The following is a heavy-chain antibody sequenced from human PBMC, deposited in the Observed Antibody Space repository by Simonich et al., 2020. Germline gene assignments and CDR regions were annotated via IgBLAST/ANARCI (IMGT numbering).Heavy chain of an antibody. CDR2: KKKDGSEK. CDR1: GFTFSSYW. V-gene: IGHV3-7*01. D-gene: IGHD7-27*01. J-gene: IGHJ6*03. Sequence: EVQLVESGGGLVQPGGSLRLSCAASGFTFSSYWMSWVRQAPGKGLECVANKKKDGSEKYYVDSVKGRFTTSRDNAKNSLYLQMNSLRAEDTAVYYCARDGLGTAYYYYMDVWGKGTTVTVSS. CDR3: ARDGLGTAYYYYMDV.